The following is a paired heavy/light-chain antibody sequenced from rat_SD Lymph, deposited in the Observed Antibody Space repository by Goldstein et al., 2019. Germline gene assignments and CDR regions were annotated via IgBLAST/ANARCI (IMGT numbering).Light chain of an antibody. J-gene: IGKJ4*01. CDR3: MQATHAPLT. Sequence: DVVLTQTPPTLSATIGQSVSISCRSSQSLLDSDGDTYLNWLLQRPGQSPQLLIYSVSNLESGVPNRFSGSGSETDFTLKISGVESEDLGVYYCMQATHAPLTFGSGTKLEIK. CDR2: SVS. CDR1: QSLLDSDGDTY. V-gene: IGKV2S27*01.
Heavy chain of an antibody. Sequence: EVQLVESGGGLVQPGRSLKLSCLASGFTFSNYGMNWFRQAPGKGLEWVASISSISSYIYYADTVKGRFTISRDNAKNTLYLQMTSLRSEDTALYYCARLITTDYWGQGVMVTVSS. CDR1: GFTFSNYG. D-gene: IGHD1-10*01. V-gene: IGHV5-34*01. J-gene: IGHJ2*01. CDR2: ISSISSYI. CDR3: ARLITTDY.